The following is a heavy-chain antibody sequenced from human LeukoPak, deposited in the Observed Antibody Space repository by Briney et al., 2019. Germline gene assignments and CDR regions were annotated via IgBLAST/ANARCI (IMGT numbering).Heavy chain of an antibody. J-gene: IGHJ4*02. CDR2: INVNRGGT. CDR3: ARRYCSSTSCYYFDY. V-gene: IGHV1-2*02. D-gene: IGHD2-2*01. Sequence: ASVTVSCKASGYTFTDYYMHWVRQAPGQGLEWMGWINVNRGGTNYAQRFQGRVTMTRDTSITTAYMELSRLKSDDTAVYYCARRYCSSTSCYYFDYWGQGTLVTVSS. CDR1: GYTFTDYY.